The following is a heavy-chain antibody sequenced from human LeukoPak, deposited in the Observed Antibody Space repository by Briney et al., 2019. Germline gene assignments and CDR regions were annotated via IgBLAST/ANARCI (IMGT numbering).Heavy chain of an antibody. V-gene: IGHV4-31*03. D-gene: IGHD6-19*01. J-gene: IGHJ5*02. Sequence: SQTLSLTCTVSGGSISSGGYYWSWIRQHPGKGLEWIGYIYYSGSTYYNPSLKSRVTISVDTSKNQFSLKLSSVTAADTDVYYCARVVPLYSSGWYGEYWFDPWGQGTLVTVSS. CDR2: IYYSGST. CDR3: ARVVPLYSSGWYGEYWFDP. CDR1: GGSISSGGYY.